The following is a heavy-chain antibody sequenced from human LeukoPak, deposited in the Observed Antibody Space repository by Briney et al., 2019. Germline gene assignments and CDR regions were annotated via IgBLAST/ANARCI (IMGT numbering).Heavy chain of an antibody. J-gene: IGHJ5*01. D-gene: IGHD1-26*01. CDR3: ARARHSGSYYGFDS. CDR2: ISAGADVI. CDR1: GFSFRDYP. Sequence: GGSLRLSCEAAGFSFRDYPMGWVRRASGKRLEWVSGISAGADVIFYADPVKGRFTISRDNSKNTLYLQMNSLRAEDSAEYYCARARHSGSYYGFDSWGQGTLFTVSS. V-gene: IGHV3-23*01.